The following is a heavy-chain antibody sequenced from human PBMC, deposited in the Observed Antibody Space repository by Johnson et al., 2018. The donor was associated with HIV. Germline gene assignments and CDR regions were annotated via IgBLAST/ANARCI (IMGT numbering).Heavy chain of an antibody. CDR2: ISYDGSIK. CDR3: ARDHRSGLRRHRVAYDAFDI. J-gene: IGHJ3*02. Sequence: QVQLVESGGGVVQPGRSLRLSCAASGFTFSSYAMHWVRQAPGKGLEWVAVISYDGSIKYYADSVKGRFTISRDNSKNTLYLQMNRLRAEDTAVYYCARDHRSGLRRHRVAYDAFDIWGRGTMVTVSS. D-gene: IGHD4-17*01. V-gene: IGHV3-30*04. CDR1: GFTFSSYA.